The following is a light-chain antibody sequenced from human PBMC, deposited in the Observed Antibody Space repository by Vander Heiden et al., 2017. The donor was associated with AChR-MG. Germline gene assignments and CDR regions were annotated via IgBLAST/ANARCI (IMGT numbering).Light chain of an antibody. CDR2: RNH. Sequence: QSVMTQPPSASGTPGQRVTISCSGSGSNIGGSSVSWYQPLPGTAPKLLIYRNHQRPSGVPARFSGSKSGTSASLAISGLRSEDEAAYYCAAWDASLSGPVFGGGTKLTVL. CDR1: GSNIGGSS. CDR3: AAWDASLSGPV. V-gene: IGLV1-47*01. J-gene: IGLJ3*02.